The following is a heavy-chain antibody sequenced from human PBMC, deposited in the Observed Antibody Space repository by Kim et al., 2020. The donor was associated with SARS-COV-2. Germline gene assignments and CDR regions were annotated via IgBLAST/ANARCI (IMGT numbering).Heavy chain of an antibody. CDR3: ARKGMGLPKDDY. Sequence: GGSLRLSCAASGFTFSSYSMNWVRQAPGKGLEWVSSISSSSSYIYYADSVKGRFTISRDNAKNSLYLQMNSLRAEDTAVYYCARKGMGLPKDDYWGQGTLVTVSS. CDR2: ISSSSSYI. J-gene: IGHJ4*02. D-gene: IGHD2-15*01. V-gene: IGHV3-21*01. CDR1: GFTFSSYS.